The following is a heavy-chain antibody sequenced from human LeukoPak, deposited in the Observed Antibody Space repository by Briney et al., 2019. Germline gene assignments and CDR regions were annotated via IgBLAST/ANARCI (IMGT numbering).Heavy chain of an antibody. J-gene: IGHJ3*02. CDR3: ASRGAWAFDI. CDR1: GGTFSSYA. V-gene: IGHV1-69*06. D-gene: IGHD1-26*01. CDR2: IIPIFGTA. Sequence: SVKVSCKASGGTFSSYAISWVRQAPGQGLAWMGRIIPIFGTANYAQKFQGRVTITADKSTSTAYMELSSLRSEDTAVYYCASRGAWAFDIWGQGTMVTVSS.